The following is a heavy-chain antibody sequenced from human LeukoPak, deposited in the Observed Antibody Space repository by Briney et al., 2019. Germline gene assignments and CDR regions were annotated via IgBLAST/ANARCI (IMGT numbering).Heavy chain of an antibody. D-gene: IGHD3-22*01. CDR1: GFTFSSYA. Sequence: GGSLRLSCAASGFTFSSYAMSWVRQAPGKGLEWDSAISGSGGSTYYADSVKGRFTISRDNSKNTLYLQMNSLRAEDTAVYYCAKGDWYDSSGSDAFDIWGQGTMVTVSS. CDR3: AKGDWYDSSGSDAFDI. V-gene: IGHV3-23*01. CDR2: ISGSGGST. J-gene: IGHJ3*02.